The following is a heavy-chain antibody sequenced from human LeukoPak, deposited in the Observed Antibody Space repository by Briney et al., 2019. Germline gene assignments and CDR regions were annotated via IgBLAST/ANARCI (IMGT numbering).Heavy chain of an antibody. CDR1: GFTFSSYA. CDR2: ISSSGGST. Sequence: GGSLRLSCAASGFTFSSYAMSWVRQAPGKGLEWVSAISSSGGSTYYADSVKGRFTISRDNSKNTLYLQMNSLRAEDTAVYYCAKGAPIAADDYYYYMDVWGKGTTVTVSS. V-gene: IGHV3-23*01. J-gene: IGHJ6*03. CDR3: AKGAPIAADDYYYYMDV. D-gene: IGHD6-6*01.